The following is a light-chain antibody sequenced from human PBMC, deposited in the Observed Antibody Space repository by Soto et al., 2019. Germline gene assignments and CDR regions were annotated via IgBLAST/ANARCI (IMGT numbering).Light chain of an antibody. V-gene: IGLV1-44*01. CDR1: NSNIGSNT. CDR3: AAWDDSRNGRV. J-gene: IGLJ1*01. CDR2: YDN. Sequence: QSVLTQPPSASGTPGQGVTISCSGSNSNIGSNTVNWYQQLPGTAPKLLISYDNLRPSGVPDRISGSKSGTSASLAISGLQSDDEADYYCAAWDDSRNGRVFGTGTKVTVL.